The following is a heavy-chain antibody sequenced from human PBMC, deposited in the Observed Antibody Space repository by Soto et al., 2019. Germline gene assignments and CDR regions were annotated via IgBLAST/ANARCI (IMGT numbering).Heavy chain of an antibody. J-gene: IGHJ4*02. CDR3: ARRLGYYDSSGHYDY. Sequence: GESLKISCKGSGYSFTSYWISWVRQMPGKGLEWMGRIDPSDSYTNYSPSFQGHVTISADKSISTAYLQWSSLKASDIATYYCARRLGYYDSSGHYDYWGQGTLVTVSS. V-gene: IGHV5-10-1*01. D-gene: IGHD3-22*01. CDR1: GYSFTSYW. CDR2: IDPSDSYT.